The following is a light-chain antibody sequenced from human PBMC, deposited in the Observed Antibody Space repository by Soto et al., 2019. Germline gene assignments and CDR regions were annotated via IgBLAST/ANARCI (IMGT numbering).Light chain of an antibody. V-gene: IGKV1-39*01. Sequence: GARVTITCRASHEISTYLNWYQQKPGKAPRLLLYSTSNLQSGVPSRFSGNESGSVFTLTISSLQPEDFATYHCQQGYSTPYTFGQGTKLEI. CDR3: QQGYSTPYT. CDR2: STS. CDR1: HEISTY. J-gene: IGKJ2*01.